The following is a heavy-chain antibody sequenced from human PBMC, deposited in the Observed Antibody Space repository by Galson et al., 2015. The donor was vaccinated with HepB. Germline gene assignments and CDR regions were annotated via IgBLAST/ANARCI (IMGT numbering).Heavy chain of an antibody. V-gene: IGHV3-21*01. CDR1: GFTFSTYS. CDR3: ARAYYFDTSGYYY. Sequence: SLRLSCAASGFTFSTYSMNWVRQAPGKGLEWVSSFSGTSSYIYHADSVKGRFTISRDNAKNSLYLQMNSLRAEDTAVYYCARAYYFDTSGYYYWGQGTLVTVSS. CDR2: FSGTSSYI. D-gene: IGHD3-22*01. J-gene: IGHJ4*02.